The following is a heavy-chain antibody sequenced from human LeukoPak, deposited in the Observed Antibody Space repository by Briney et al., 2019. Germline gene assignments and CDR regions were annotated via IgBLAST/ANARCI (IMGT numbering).Heavy chain of an antibody. Sequence: SETLSLTCSVSGGSISSYYWGWIRQPPGKGLEWIGSIYYSGSTYYNPSLKSRVTISVDTSKNQFSLKLSSVTAADTAVYYSTMIVVDDAFDIWGQGTMVTVSS. CDR1: GGSISSYY. CDR3: TMIVVDDAFDI. D-gene: IGHD3-22*01. V-gene: IGHV4-39*07. CDR2: IYYSGST. J-gene: IGHJ3*02.